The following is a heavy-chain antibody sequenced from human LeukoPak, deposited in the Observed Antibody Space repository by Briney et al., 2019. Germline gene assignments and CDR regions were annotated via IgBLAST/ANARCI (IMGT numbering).Heavy chain of an antibody. CDR1: GFTFSSYW. D-gene: IGHD3-9*01. J-gene: IGHJ6*03. CDR3: ARDPPILTGPYYYYMDV. V-gene: IGHV3-7*01. Sequence: GGSLRLSCAASGFTFSSYWMSWVRQAPGKGLEWVANIKQDGREKYYVDSVKGRFTISRDNAKNSLYLQMNSLRAEDTAVYYCARDPPILTGPYYYYMDVWGKGTTVTISS. CDR2: IKQDGREK.